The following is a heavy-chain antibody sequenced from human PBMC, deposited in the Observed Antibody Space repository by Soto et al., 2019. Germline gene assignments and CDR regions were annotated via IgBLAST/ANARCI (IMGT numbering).Heavy chain of an antibody. CDR3: AKDYYGSGSYWGCSDY. D-gene: IGHD3-10*01. CDR2: ISYDGSNK. V-gene: IGHV3-30*18. Sequence: GGSLRLSCAASGFTFSSYGMHWVRQAPGKGLEWVAVISYDGSNKYYADSVKGRFTISRDNSKNTLYLQMNSLRAEDTAVYYCAKDYYGSGSYWGCSDYWGQGTLVTVSS. CDR1: GFTFSSYG. J-gene: IGHJ4*02.